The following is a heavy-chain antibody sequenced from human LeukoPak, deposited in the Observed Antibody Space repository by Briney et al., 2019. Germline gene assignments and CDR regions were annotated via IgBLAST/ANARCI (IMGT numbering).Heavy chain of an antibody. CDR2: IYYSGST. Sequence: PSQTLSLTCTVSGGSINSGDYYWSWIRQPPGKGLEWIGYIYYSGSTYYNPSLKSRVTISVDTSKNQFSLKLSSVTAADTAVYYCARQYYYDSSGYYAVNWFDPWGQGTLVTVSS. V-gene: IGHV4-30-4*01. CDR1: GGSINSGDYY. D-gene: IGHD3-22*01. CDR3: ARQYYYDSSGYYAVNWFDP. J-gene: IGHJ5*02.